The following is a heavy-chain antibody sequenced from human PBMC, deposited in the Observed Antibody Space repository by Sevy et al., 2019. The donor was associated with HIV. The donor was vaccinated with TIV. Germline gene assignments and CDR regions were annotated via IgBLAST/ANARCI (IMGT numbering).Heavy chain of an antibody. D-gene: IGHD1-20*01. CDR2: IYYSGST. V-gene: IGHV4-39*01. CDR3: RTSSITSGFDH. CDR1: GGSISSSSYY. J-gene: IGHJ5*02. Sequence: SETLSLTCTVSGGSISSSSYYWGWIRQPPGKGLEWIGSIYYSGSTYYNPSLKSRVTISVDTSKNQFSLKLSSVTAAGVALYYCRTSSITSGFDHWGQGTLVTVSS.